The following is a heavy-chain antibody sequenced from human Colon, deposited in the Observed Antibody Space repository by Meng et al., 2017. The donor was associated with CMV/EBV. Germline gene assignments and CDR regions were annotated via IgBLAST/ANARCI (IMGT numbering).Heavy chain of an antibody. Sequence: GESLKISCAASGFTFSSYWMSWVRQAPGKGLEWVANIKQDGSEKYYVDSVKGRFTISRDNAKNSLYLQMNSLRAEGTAVYYCARDRRNNVGMDVWGQGTTVTVSS. J-gene: IGHJ6*02. CDR2: IKQDGSEK. CDR3: ARDRRNNVGMDV. CDR1: GFTFSSYW. V-gene: IGHV3-7*01. D-gene: IGHD2-8*01.